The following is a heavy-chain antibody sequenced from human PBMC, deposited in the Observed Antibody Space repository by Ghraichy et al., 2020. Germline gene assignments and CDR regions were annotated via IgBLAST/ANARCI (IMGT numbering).Heavy chain of an antibody. CDR3: ARSITIFGVVLSDAFDI. D-gene: IGHD3-3*01. CDR1: GFTFSSYW. Sequence: GGSLRLSCAASGFTFSSYWMSWVRQAPGKGLEWVANIKQDGSEKYYVDSVKGRFTISRDNAKNSLYLQMNSLRAEDTAVYYCARSITIFGVVLSDAFDIWGQGTMLTDSS. CDR2: IKQDGSEK. V-gene: IGHV3-7*01. J-gene: IGHJ3*02.